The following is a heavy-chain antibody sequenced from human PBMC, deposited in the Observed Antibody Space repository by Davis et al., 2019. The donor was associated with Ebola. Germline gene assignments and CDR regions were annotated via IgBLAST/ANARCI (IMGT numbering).Heavy chain of an antibody. J-gene: IGHJ6*03. CDR2: ISGSGGST. CDR3: ARAFTSSNYYYYYMDV. V-gene: IGHV3-23*01. Sequence: GESLKIPCAASGFTFSSYAMSWVRQAPGKGLEWVSAISGSGGSTYYADSVKGRFTISRDNSKNTLYLQMNSLRAEDTAVYYCARAFTSSNYYYYYMDVWGKGTTVTVSS. CDR1: GFTFSSYA. D-gene: IGHD2-2*01.